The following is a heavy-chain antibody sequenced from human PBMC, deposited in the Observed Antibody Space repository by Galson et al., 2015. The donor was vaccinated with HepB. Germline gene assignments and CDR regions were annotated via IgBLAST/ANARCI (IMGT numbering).Heavy chain of an antibody. Sequence: SLRLSCAASGFSFSTHSMNWVRQAPGKGLEWVSYIGSSSSTIYYADSVKGRFTISRDNNRNSLYLQMNNLRAEDTAVYYCAAPWASYSGYEDYWGQGTLVTVSS. CDR1: GFSFSTHS. J-gene: IGHJ4*02. CDR2: IGSSSSTI. CDR3: AAPWASYSGYEDY. D-gene: IGHD5-12*01. V-gene: IGHV3-48*01.